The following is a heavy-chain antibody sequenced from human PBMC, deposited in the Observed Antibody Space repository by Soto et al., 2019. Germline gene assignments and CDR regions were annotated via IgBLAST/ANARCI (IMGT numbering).Heavy chain of an antibody. CDR2: IYYSGST. CDR3: ARDYCSGGSCYFQFDP. D-gene: IGHD2-15*01. J-gene: IGHJ5*02. Sequence: PSETLSLTCTVSGVSISSGDYYWSWIRQPPGKGLEWIGYIYYSGSTYYNPSLKIRVTISVDTSKNQFSLKLSSVTAADTAVYYCARDYCSGGSCYFQFDPWGQGTLVTVSS. CDR1: GVSISSGDYY. V-gene: IGHV4-30-4*01.